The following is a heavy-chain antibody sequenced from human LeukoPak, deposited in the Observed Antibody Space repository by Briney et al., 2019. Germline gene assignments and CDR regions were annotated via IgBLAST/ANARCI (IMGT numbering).Heavy chain of an antibody. V-gene: IGHV1-46*01. CDR3: ARGTDNWFDP. CDR1: GYTFTIYY. J-gene: IGHJ5*02. CDR2: INPSGSST. Sequence: ASVTVSCKASGYTFTIYYIHWVRQAPGQGLEWMGIINPSGSSTNYAQKFQGRVTMTRDTSTSTVYMQLSSLRSEDTAVYYCARGTDNWFDPWGQGTLVTVSS.